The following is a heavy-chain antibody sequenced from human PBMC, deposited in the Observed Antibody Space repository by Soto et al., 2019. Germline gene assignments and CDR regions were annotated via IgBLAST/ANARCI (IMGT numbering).Heavy chain of an antibody. Sequence: EVQLLESGGGLVQPGGSLRLSCAASGFGFTSHAMGWVRQAPGKGLEWVSLISGNGVTTYYADSMKGRVAISRDNAKNTVYFEMNSLRGEDTAVYYCVIGLWDLFRYFDYWGQGTLVTVSS. V-gene: IGHV3-23*01. CDR2: ISGNGVTT. J-gene: IGHJ4*02. D-gene: IGHD1-26*01. CDR3: VIGLWDLFRYFDY. CDR1: GFGFTSHA.